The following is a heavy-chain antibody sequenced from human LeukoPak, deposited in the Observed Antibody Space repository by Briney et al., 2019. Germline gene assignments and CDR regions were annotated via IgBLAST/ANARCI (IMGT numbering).Heavy chain of an antibody. Sequence: PGGSLRLSCAASGFTFSSYSMNWVRQAPGKGLEWVSGISWNSGSIGYADSVKGRFTISRDNAKNSLYLQMNSLRAEDTALYYCAKDMDDILTGFDYWGQGTLVTVSS. CDR1: GFTFSSYS. CDR2: ISWNSGSI. D-gene: IGHD3-9*01. J-gene: IGHJ4*02. V-gene: IGHV3-9*01. CDR3: AKDMDDILTGFDY.